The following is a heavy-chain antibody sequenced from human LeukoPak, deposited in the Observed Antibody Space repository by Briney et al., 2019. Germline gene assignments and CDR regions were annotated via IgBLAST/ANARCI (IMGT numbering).Heavy chain of an antibody. CDR3: ARYGGGGNSGVFDY. CDR1: GFTFNSYD. J-gene: IGHJ4*02. CDR2: IWYDGSSK. D-gene: IGHD4-23*01. V-gene: IGHV3-33*01. Sequence: PGGSLRLSCAASGFTFNSYDMHWIRQAPGKGLEWVALIWYDGSSKYYPDSVKGRFSISRDNSKNTLYLQMNSLRAEDTAVYYCARYGGGGNSGVFDYWGQGTLVTVSS.